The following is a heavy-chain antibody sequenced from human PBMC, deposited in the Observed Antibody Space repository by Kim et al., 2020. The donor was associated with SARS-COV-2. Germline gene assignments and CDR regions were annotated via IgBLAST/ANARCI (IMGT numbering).Heavy chain of an antibody. J-gene: IGHJ5*02. CDR1: GGSFSNFY. Sequence: SETLSLTCAVYGGSFSNFYWSWIRQPPGKGLEWIGEINHSGSTHYNPSLKSRVTISVDTSKDQFSLELSCVTAADTAVYYCAAHLSGRVTIPAWGQVTLVTVSS. CDR2: INHSGST. D-gene: IGHD3-3*01. CDR3: AAHLSGRVTIPA. V-gene: IGHV4-34*01.